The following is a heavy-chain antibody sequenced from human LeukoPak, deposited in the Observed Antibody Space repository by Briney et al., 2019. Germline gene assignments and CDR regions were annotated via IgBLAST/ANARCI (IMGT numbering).Heavy chain of an antibody. CDR2: INPNSGGT. V-gene: IGHV1-2*02. CDR1: GYTFTGYY. J-gene: IGHJ4*02. Sequence: ASVKVSCKASGYTFTGYYMHWVRQAPGQGLEWMGWINPNSGGTNYAQKFQGRVTMTRDTSISTAYMELSRLRSDDTAVYYCASSYSSGWSPQYYFDFWGQGTLVTVSS. CDR3: ASSYSSGWSPQYYFDF. D-gene: IGHD6-19*01.